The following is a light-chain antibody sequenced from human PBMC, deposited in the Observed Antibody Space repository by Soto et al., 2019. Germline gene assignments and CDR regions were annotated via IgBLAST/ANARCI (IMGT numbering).Light chain of an antibody. J-gene: IGKJ1*01. CDR3: QQLTSYPST. V-gene: IGKV1-9*01. CDR2: AAS. Sequence: DIQLTQSPSFLSASVGDRVTITCRASQGISSYLAWYQQKPGKAPKLLIYAASTLQTGVPSRFSGSGSGTAFTLTPSSLPPEDFAAYYCQQLTSYPSTFGHGTKVEIK. CDR1: QGISSY.